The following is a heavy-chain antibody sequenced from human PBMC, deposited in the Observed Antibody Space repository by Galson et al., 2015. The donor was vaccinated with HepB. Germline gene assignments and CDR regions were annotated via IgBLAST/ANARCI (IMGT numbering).Heavy chain of an antibody. J-gene: IGHJ6*02. V-gene: IGHV3-30*18. D-gene: IGHD3-3*01. CDR3: AKDLDYDFWSGYSSSMDV. CDR2: ISYDGSNK. CDR1: GFTFSSYG. Sequence: LRLSCAASGFTFSSYGMHWVRQAPGEGLEWVAVISYDGSNKYYADSVKGRFTISRDNSKNTLYLQMNSLRAEDTAVYYCAKDLDYDFWSGYSSSMDVWGQGTTVTVSS.